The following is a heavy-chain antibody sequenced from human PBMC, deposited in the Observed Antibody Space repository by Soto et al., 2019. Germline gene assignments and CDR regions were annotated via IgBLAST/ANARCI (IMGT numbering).Heavy chain of an antibody. CDR1: GGSFSSGGFY. CDR3: AIGNSYYHSNGYSQ. V-gene: IGHV4-31*03. Sequence: QVQLQESGPGLVKPSQTLSLTCPVSGGSFSSGGFYWGWIRQRPGKGLEWIGYIYYSGSTYYNPTLKSRVTITGVTSRYQCSLKQSSVTRAFTGVYSCAIGNSYYHSNGYSQRGQGTLVMVSS. J-gene: IGHJ4*01. D-gene: IGHD3-22*01. CDR2: IYYSGST.